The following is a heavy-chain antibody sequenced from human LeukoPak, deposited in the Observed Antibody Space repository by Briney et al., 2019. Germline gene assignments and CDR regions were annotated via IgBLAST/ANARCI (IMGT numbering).Heavy chain of an antibody. Sequence: SSETLSLTCAVYGGSFSGYYWSWIRQPPGKGLEWIGEIKHSGSTNYNPSLKSRVTISVDTSKNQFSLKLSSVTAADTAVYYCARGRLITIFGVGPLGMDVWGQGTTVTVSS. CDR2: IKHSGST. CDR3: ARGRLITIFGVGPLGMDV. D-gene: IGHD3-3*01. J-gene: IGHJ6*02. CDR1: GGSFSGYY. V-gene: IGHV4-34*01.